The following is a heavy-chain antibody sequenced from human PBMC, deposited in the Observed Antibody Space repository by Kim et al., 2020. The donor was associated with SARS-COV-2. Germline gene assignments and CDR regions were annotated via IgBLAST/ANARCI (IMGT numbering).Heavy chain of an antibody. CDR3: ARSTFGDGYNYPFDY. Sequence: PPPKGRVTIAVDKSKNQCSMKLSSVTAADTAVYYCARSTFGDGYNYPFDYWGQGTLVTVSS. J-gene: IGHJ4*02. D-gene: IGHD5-12*01. V-gene: IGHV4-59*01.